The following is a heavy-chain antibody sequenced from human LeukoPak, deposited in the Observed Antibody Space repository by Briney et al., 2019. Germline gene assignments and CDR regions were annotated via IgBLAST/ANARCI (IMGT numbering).Heavy chain of an antibody. D-gene: IGHD3-10*01. CDR2: ISAYNGNT. J-gene: IGHJ4*02. CDR1: GYTFTSYG. V-gene: IGHV1-18*01. Sequence: ASVKVSCKASGYTFTSYGISWVRQAPGQGLEWMGWISAYNGNTNYAQKLQGRVTMTTDTSTSTAYMELRSLRSDDTAVYYCARISRKGPYYYGSGSHRYYFDYWGQGTLVTVSS. CDR3: ARISRKGPYYYGSGSHRYYFDY.